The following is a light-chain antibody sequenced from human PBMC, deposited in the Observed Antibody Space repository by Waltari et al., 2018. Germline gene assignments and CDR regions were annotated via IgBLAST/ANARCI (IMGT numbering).Light chain of an antibody. V-gene: IGLV2-14*01. CDR1: SSDIGAYTY. Sequence: QSAPTQPASVSGYLGQSITISCTGTSSDIGAYTYVSWCQQHPGKAPKVLIFDVNNRPSGVSDRFSSSKPGNTASLTISGLQAEDEADYYCGSYTSSSTWVFGGGTKVTV. J-gene: IGLJ3*02. CDR3: GSYTSSSTWV. CDR2: DVN.